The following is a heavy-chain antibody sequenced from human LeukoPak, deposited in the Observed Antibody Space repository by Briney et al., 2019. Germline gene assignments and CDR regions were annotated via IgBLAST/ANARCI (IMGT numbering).Heavy chain of an antibody. V-gene: IGHV1-69*04. J-gene: IGHJ5*02. CDR3: SPCGHAYDWFGP. CDR2: IIPFLGEV. CDR1: GATLNIGHA. D-gene: IGHD5-12*01. Sequence: ASVKVSCKAFGATLNIGHAFIWARQAPGQGLQWMGRIIPFLGEVNYAQNFQGRVSFTADNSTATMYMEMKSLRLDDTAIYYCSPCGHAYDWFGPWGQGTLVTVSS.